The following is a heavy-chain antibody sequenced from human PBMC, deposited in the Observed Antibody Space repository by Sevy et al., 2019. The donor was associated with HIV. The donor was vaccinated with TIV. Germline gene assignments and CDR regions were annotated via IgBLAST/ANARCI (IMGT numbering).Heavy chain of an antibody. D-gene: IGHD3-10*01. CDR2: ISYDGSNK. CDR1: GFTFSSYG. CDR3: AKDTTTVSYYGSGSYVDY. Sequence: GESLKISCAASGFTFSSYGMHWVRQAPGKGLEWVAVISYDGSNKYYADSVKGRFTISRDNSKNTLYLQMNSLRAEDTAVYYCAKDTTTVSYYGSGSYVDYWGQGTLVTVSS. V-gene: IGHV3-30*18. J-gene: IGHJ4*02.